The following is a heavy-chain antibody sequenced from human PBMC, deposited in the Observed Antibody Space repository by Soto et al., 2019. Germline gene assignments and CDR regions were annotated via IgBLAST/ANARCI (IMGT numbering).Heavy chain of an antibody. Sequence: SLTVSCKSSGYTFTGYFIHWVRQTTGQGLEWMGWINPNSGGTNYAQKFQGWVTMTRDTSISTAYMELSRLRSDDTAVYYCARGGYSYGYGDYYYGMDVWGQGTTVTVSS. CDR3: ARGGYSYGYGDYYYGMDV. CDR2: INPNSGGT. V-gene: IGHV1-2*04. D-gene: IGHD5-18*01. CDR1: GYTFTGYF. J-gene: IGHJ6*02.